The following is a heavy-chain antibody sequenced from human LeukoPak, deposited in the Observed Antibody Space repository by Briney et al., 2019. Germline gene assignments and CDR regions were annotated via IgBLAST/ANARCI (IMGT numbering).Heavy chain of an antibody. V-gene: IGHV3-30*18. CDR2: ISYDGSNK. J-gene: IGHJ4*02. Sequence: GRSLRLSCAASGFTLSSYCLHWIRQAPGKGLEWVAVISYDGSNKFCADSVKGRFTISRDNSKNTLYLQMNSLRAEDTAMYYCAKNTGTYDGLIDSWGQGTLVTVSS. CDR1: GFTLSSYC. CDR3: AKNTGTYDGLIDS. D-gene: IGHD1-26*01.